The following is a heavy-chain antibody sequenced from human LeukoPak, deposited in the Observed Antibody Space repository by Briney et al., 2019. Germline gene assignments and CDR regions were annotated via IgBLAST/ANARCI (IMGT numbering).Heavy chain of an antibody. CDR1: GGSISSYY. V-gene: IGHV4-59*08. CDR2: IYYSGST. CDR3: ATLAGDYYDSSGYYYFDY. Sequence: PSETLSLTCTVSGGSISSYYWSWIRQPPGKGLEWIGYIYYSGSTNYNPSLKSRVTISVDTSKNQFSLKLSSVTAADTAVYYCATLAGDYYDSSGYYYFDYWGQGTLVTVSS. J-gene: IGHJ4*02. D-gene: IGHD3-22*01.